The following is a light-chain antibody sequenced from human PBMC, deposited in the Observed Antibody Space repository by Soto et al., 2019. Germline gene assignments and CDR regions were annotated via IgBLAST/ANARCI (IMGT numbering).Light chain of an antibody. J-gene: IGKJ3*01. Sequence: EVVMTQSPATLSASPGERVALSCRASQSVSGNLAWYQQKPGQAPRLLIYRTSTRATGIPARFSGSGSGTEFTLTITSLQSEDFALYSCQQYNDWPLATFGPGTAVDIK. CDR1: QSVSGN. CDR2: RTS. CDR3: QQYNDWPLAT. V-gene: IGKV3D-15*01.